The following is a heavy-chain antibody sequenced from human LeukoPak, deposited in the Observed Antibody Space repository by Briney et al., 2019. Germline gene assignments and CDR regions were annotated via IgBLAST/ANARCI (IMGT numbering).Heavy chain of an antibody. V-gene: IGHV4-59*01. CDR1: GGSISSYH. CDR2: IYYSGSP. CDR3: ARLSRAGEDY. Sequence: PSETLSLTCSVFGGSISSYHWTWIRQSPARGLEWIGHIYYSGSPNYNPSLKSRVTISSDTSKNHFSLKVTSVTAADTAFYYCARLSRAGEDYWGQGILVTVSS. J-gene: IGHJ4*02. D-gene: IGHD3-16*01.